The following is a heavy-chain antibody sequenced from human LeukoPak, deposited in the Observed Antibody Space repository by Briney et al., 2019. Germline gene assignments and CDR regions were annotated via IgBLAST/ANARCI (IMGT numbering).Heavy chain of an antibody. V-gene: IGHV4-39*01. CDR2: IYYSGST. Sequence: PSETLSLTCTVSGGSISSSSYYWGWIRQPPGKGLEWIGSIYYSGSTYYNPSHKSRVTISVDTSKSQFSLKLSSVTAADTAVYYCARLWQNWFDPWGQGTLVTVSS. J-gene: IGHJ5*02. CDR1: GGSISSSSYY. CDR3: ARLWQNWFDP.